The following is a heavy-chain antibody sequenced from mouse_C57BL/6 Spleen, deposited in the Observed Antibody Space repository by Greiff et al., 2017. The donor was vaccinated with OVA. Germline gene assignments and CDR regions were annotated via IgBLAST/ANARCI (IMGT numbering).Heavy chain of an antibody. CDR3: ARDTYDGYYFDY. J-gene: IGHJ2*01. V-gene: IGHV3-6*01. D-gene: IGHD2-3*01. Sequence: EVKLQESGPGLVKPSQSLSLTCSVTGYSITSGYYWNWIRQFPGNKLEWMGYISYDGSNNYNPSLKNRISITRDTSKNQFFLKLNSVTTEDTATYYCARDTYDGYYFDYWGQGTTLTVSS. CDR2: ISYDGSN. CDR1: GYSITSGYY.